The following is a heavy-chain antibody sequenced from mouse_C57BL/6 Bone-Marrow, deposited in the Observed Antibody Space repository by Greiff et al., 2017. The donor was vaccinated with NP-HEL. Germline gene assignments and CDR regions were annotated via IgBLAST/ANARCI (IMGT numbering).Heavy chain of an antibody. CDR1: GYTFTSYW. D-gene: IGHD1-1*01. J-gene: IGHJ4*01. CDR3: ARRSNYYGSSYVYYAMDY. V-gene: IGHV1-69*01. Sequence: QVQLQQPGAELVMPGASVKLSCKASGYTFTSYWMHWVKQRPGQGLEWIGEIDPSDSYTNYNQKFKGKSTLTVDKSSSTAYMQLSSLTSEGSAVYYCARRSNYYGSSYVYYAMDYWGQGTSVTVSS. CDR2: IDPSDSYT.